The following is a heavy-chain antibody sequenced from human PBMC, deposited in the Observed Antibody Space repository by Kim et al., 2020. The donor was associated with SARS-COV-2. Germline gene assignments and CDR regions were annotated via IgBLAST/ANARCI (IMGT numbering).Heavy chain of an antibody. CDR1: GYTFTSYG. Sequence: ASVKVSCKASGYTFTSYGISWVRQAPGQGLEWMGWISAYNGNTNYAQKLQGRVTMTTDTSTSTAYMELRSLRSDDTAVYYCARDRGASNYYDSSGYTTWGQGTLVTVSS. D-gene: IGHD3-22*01. J-gene: IGHJ4*02. V-gene: IGHV1-18*01. CDR3: ARDRGASNYYDSSGYTT. CDR2: ISAYNGNT.